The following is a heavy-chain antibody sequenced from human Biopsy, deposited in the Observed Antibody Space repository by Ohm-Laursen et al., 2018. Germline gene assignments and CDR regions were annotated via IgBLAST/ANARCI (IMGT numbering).Heavy chain of an antibody. J-gene: IGHJ3*01. D-gene: IGHD5-24*01. CDR1: GGSIDSYY. V-gene: IGHV4-59*01. Sequence: GTLSLTCSVSGGSIDSYYWNWIRQPPGKGLEWIGYIHYSGTTNSNPSLKSRVTISVDTSKNQFSLRLSSVTAADTAVYYCARDSGGMATILDAFDLWGQGTMVTVSP. CDR2: IHYSGTT. CDR3: ARDSGGMATILDAFDL.